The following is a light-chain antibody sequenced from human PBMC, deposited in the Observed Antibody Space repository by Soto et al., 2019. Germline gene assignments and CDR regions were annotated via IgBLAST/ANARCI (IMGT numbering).Light chain of an antibody. CDR1: QSISNW. V-gene: IGKV1-5*01. J-gene: IGKJ1*01. Sequence: DIQMTQSPSTLSASVGDRVTITCRASQSISNWLAWYQQKPGKAPKLLIFDASTLQSGVPSRFKGGGLGTNFPLSFSSLHLNDSEIFYSKQLASYYRPFGQGPRG. CDR3: KQLASYYRP. CDR2: DAS.